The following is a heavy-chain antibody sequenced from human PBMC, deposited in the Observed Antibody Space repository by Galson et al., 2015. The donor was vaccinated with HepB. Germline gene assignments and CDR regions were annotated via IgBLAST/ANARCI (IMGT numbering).Heavy chain of an antibody. Sequence: PLRLPWAAPGFTFSSYSMNWVRQAPGKGLEWVSSISSSSSYIYYADSVKGRFTISRDNAKNSLYLQMNSLRAEDTAVYYCARARIAAAGIDFDYWGQGTLVTVSS. J-gene: IGHJ4*02. CDR3: ARARIAAAGIDFDY. V-gene: IGHV3-21*01. CDR1: GFTFSSYS. D-gene: IGHD6-13*01. CDR2: ISSSSSYI.